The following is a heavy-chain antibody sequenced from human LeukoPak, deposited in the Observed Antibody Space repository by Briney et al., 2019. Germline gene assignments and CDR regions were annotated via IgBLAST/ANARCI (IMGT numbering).Heavy chain of an antibody. D-gene: IGHD3-10*01. CDR2: IYYSGST. V-gene: IGHV4-39*07. Sequence: SETLSLTRTVSGGSISSSSYYWGWIRQPPGKGLEWIGSIYYSGSTYYNPSLKSRVTISVDTSKNQFSLKLSSVTAADTAVYYCARDLGYYGSGSQANAFDIWGQGTMVTVSS. CDR3: ARDLGYYGSGSQANAFDI. J-gene: IGHJ3*02. CDR1: GGSISSSSYY.